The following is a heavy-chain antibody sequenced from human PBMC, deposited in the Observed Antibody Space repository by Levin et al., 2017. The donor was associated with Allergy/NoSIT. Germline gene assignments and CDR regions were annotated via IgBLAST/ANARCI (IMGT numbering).Heavy chain of an antibody. CDR3: ARDPRLGSSWYEFYYYYGMDV. J-gene: IGHJ6*02. CDR2: ISSSGSTI. D-gene: IGHD6-13*01. V-gene: IGHV3-48*03. CDR1: GFTFSSYE. Sequence: GGSLRLSCAASGFTFSSYEMNWVRQAPGKGLEWVSYISSSGSTIYYADSVKGRFTISRDNAKNSLYLQMNSLRAEDTAVYYCARDPRLGSSWYEFYYYYGMDVWGQGTTVTVSS.